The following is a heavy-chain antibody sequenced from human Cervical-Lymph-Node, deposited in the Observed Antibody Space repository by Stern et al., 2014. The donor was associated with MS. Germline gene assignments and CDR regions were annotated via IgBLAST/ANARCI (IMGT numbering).Heavy chain of an antibody. Sequence: VQLEESGPGLVKPSETLSLTCGVTGGSISDSYWSWIRQTPRKGLEWIGYIYYKGSPKYNPSLKSRVTISLAASKNQFSLKLTSVTAADTAVYYCARDLRTNGVVDWFDPWGQGTLVTVSS. CDR1: GGSISDSY. V-gene: IGHV4-59*12. D-gene: IGHD2-8*01. J-gene: IGHJ5*02. CDR2: IYYKGSP. CDR3: ARDLRTNGVVDWFDP.